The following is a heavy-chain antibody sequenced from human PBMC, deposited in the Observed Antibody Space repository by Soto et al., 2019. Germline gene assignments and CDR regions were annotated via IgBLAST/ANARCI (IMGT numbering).Heavy chain of an antibody. D-gene: IGHD6-19*01. CDR1: GGTFSSYA. V-gene: IGHV1-69*13. CDR2: IIPIFGTA. Sequence: GASVKVSCKASGGTFSSYAISWVRQAPGQGLEWMGGIIPIFGTANYAQKFQGRVTITADESTGTAYMELSSLRSEDTAVYYCARGTQPLAGPAHDAFDIWGQGTMVTVSS. J-gene: IGHJ3*02. CDR3: ARGTQPLAGPAHDAFDI.